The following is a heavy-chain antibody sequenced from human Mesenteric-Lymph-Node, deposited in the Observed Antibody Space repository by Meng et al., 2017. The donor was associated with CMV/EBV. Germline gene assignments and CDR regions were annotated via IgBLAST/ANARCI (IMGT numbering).Heavy chain of an antibody. Sequence: GESLKISCAASGFTFSSYAMTWVRQAPGKGLEWVSVIYSGGSSTYYADSVKGRFTISRDNSKNTLYLQMNSLRAEDTAVYYCAKDSTEWLWGIGYFDYWGQGTLVTVSS. D-gene: IGHD3-3*01. V-gene: IGHV3-23*03. CDR2: IYSGGSST. CDR3: AKDSTEWLWGIGYFDY. CDR1: GFTFSSYA. J-gene: IGHJ4*02.